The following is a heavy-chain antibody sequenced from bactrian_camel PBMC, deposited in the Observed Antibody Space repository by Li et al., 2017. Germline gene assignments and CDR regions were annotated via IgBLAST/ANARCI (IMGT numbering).Heavy chain of an antibody. V-gene: IGHV3S1*01. D-gene: IGHD2*01. CDR1: GFVYTGYC. Sequence: HVQLVESGGGSVQAGGSLRLSCERSGFVYTGYCISWFRQAPGKERKGVAGIDRDGITTYADSVKGRFTISQDNAKNTLNLQMNSLKPGDTGAYFCAAEAYPRMLARAGGYCHLPRWAGPAYWARGPRSPSP. CDR2: IDRDGIT. J-gene: IGHJ4*01.